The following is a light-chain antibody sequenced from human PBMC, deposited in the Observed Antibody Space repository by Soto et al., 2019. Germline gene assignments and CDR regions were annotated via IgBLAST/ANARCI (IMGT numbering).Light chain of an antibody. CDR1: QSISSW. CDR2: DAS. CDR3: QQYNSYPWT. J-gene: IGKJ1*01. Sequence: DSQMTQSPSTLSASGGDRVTSTCRASQSISSWLAWYQQKPGKAPKLLIYDASSLESGVPSRFSGSGSGTEFTLTISSLQPDDFAAYYCQQYNSYPWTFGQGTKVDI. V-gene: IGKV1-5*01.